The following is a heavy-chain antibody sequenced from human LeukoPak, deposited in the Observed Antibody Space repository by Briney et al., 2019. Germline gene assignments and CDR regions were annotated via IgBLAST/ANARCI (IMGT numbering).Heavy chain of an antibody. CDR1: GFTVSSNY. CDR3: AQEFDALDM. J-gene: IGHJ3*02. D-gene: IGHD3-10*01. CDR2: ISYDGSKK. Sequence: GGSLRLSCAASGFTVSSNYMSWVRQAPGKGLEWVAVISYDGSKKYYGDSVKGRFTISRDNSKNTLSLQMNSLRAEDTAVYYCAQEFDALDMWGQGTMVTVSS. V-gene: IGHV3-30*03.